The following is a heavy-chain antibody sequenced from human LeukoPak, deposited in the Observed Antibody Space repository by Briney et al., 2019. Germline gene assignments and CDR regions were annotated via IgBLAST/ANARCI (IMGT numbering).Heavy chain of an antibody. CDR1: GGSISSSSYY. Sequence: SETLSLTCTVSGGSISSSSYYWGWIRQPPGKGLEWIGYIYYSGSTNYNPSLKSRVTISVDTSKNQFSLKLSSVTAADTAVYYCARRTRGAFDPWGQGTLVTVSS. CDR2: IYYSGST. D-gene: IGHD2-8*02. CDR3: ARRTRGAFDP. J-gene: IGHJ5*02. V-gene: IGHV4-61*05.